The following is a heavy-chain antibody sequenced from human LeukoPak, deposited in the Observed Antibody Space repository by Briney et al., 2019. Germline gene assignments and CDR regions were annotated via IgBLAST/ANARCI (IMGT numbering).Heavy chain of an antibody. J-gene: IGHJ4*02. CDR1: GGTFSSYA. V-gene: IGHV1-8*02. D-gene: IGHD1-26*01. CDR2: MNPNSGNT. CDR3: ARGQWELLPDY. Sequence: ASVKVSCKASGGTFSSYAINWVRQATGQGLEWMGWMNPNSGNTGYAQKFQGRVTMTRNTSISTAYMELSSLRSEDTAVYYCARGQWELLPDYWGQGTLVTVSS.